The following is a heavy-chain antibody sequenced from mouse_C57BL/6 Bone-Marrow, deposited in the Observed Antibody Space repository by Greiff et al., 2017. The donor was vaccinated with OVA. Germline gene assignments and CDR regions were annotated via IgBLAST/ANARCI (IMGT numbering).Heavy chain of an antibody. CDR2: IYPGSGNT. CDR3: ARDDGYFVEY. J-gene: IGHJ2*01. CDR1: GYTFTDHY. V-gene: IGHV1-76*01. D-gene: IGHD2-3*01. Sequence: QVQLQQSGAEVVRPGASVKLSCKASGYTFTDHYINWVKQRPGQGLEWIARIYPGSGNTYYNEKFKGKATLTAEKSSNTAYMQRSSLTYEDSAVYFCARDDGYFVEYGGQGTTLTVSS.